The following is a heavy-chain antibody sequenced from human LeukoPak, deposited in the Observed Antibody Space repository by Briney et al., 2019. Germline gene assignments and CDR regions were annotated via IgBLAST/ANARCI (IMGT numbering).Heavy chain of an antibody. CDR3: ARRVPAEGGWFDP. V-gene: IGHV4-39*01. CDR2: IYYSGST. J-gene: IGHJ5*02. CDR1: GGSISSSSYY. D-gene: IGHD2-2*01. Sequence: SETLSLTCTVSGGSISSSSYYWGWIRQPPGKGLEWIGSIYYSGSTYYNPSLKSRVTISVDTSKNQFSLKLSSVTAADTAVYYCARRVPAEGGWFDPWGQGTLVTVSS.